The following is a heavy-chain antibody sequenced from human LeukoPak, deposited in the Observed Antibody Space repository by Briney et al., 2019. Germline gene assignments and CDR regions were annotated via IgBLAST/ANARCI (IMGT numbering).Heavy chain of an antibody. CDR1: GFTFSSYW. D-gene: IGHD5-24*01. V-gene: IGHV3-7*01. J-gene: IGHJ4*02. CDR2: IKQDGSEK. CDR3: ARAAVEMATIDFDY. Sequence: GGSLRLSCAASGFTFSSYWMSWVRQAPGKGLERVANIKQDGSEKYYVDSVKGRFTISRDNAKNSLYLQMNSLRAEDTAVYYCARAAVEMATIDFDYWGQGTLVTVSS.